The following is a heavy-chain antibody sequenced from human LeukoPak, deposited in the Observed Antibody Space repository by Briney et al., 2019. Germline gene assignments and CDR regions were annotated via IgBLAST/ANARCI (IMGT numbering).Heavy chain of an antibody. CDR2: IIPIFGTA. Sequence: GESLRLSCAASGFTFSSYAISWVRQAPGQGLEWMGGIIPIFGTANYAQKFQGRVTITADESTSTAYMELSSLRSEDTAVYYCARAWYGEQYIPLKNDAFDIWGQGTMVTVSS. J-gene: IGHJ3*02. CDR1: GFTFSSYA. D-gene: IGHD1-26*01. V-gene: IGHV1-69*01. CDR3: ARAWYGEQYIPLKNDAFDI.